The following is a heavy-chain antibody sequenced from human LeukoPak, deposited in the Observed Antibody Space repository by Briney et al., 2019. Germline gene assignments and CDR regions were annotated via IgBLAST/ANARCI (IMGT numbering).Heavy chain of an antibody. V-gene: IGHV4-39*01. Sequence: PSETLSLTCTVSGGSIIGSTSYWGWIRQPPGKGLDWIGIINYSGSTYYNPSLRSRVTISVDTSKNQFSPKLNSVTASDTAVYYCARGYDYWGQGTLVTVSS. D-gene: IGHD3-22*01. J-gene: IGHJ4*02. CDR3: ARGYDY. CDR2: INYSGST. CDR1: GGSIIGSTSY.